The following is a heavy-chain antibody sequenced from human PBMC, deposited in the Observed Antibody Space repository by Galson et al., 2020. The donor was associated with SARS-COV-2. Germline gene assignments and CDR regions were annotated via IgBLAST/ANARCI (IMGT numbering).Heavy chain of an antibody. Sequence: GESLKISCTGSGYSITNYWISWVRQSPGKGLEWMGIIYPGDSDTRYSPSFQGQVTISADKSISTAYLQWSSLKASDTAMYYCTTAPCGEVYFHNWGQGTLVTVSS. J-gene: IGHJ1*01. CDR1: GYSITNYW. D-gene: IGHD4-17*01. CDR2: IYPGDSDT. V-gene: IGHV5-51*01. CDR3: TTAPCGEVYFHN.